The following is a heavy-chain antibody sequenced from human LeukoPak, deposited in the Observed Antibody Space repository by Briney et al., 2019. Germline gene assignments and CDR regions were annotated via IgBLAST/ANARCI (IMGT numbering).Heavy chain of an antibody. D-gene: IGHD3-22*01. J-gene: IGHJ4*02. CDR2: MNPNSGNT. Sequence: VKVSCKASGYTFTSYDINWVRQATGQGLEWMGWMNPNSGNTGYAQKFQGRVTMTRNTSISTAYMELSSLRSEDTAVYYRVRAKRITMIVGFYYWGQGTLVTVSS. CDR1: GYTFTSYD. CDR3: VRAKRITMIVGFYY. V-gene: IGHV1-8*01.